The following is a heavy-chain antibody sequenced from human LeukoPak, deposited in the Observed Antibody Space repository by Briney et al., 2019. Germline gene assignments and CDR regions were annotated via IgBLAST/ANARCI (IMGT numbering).Heavy chain of an antibody. D-gene: IGHD1-26*01. CDR3: ARSVVGAPTCRY. V-gene: IGHV4-39*07. J-gene: IGHJ4*02. CDR1: GGSISSSSYY. CDR2: IYYSGST. Sequence: SETLSLTCTVSGGSISSSSYYWGWIRQPPGKGLEWIGSIYYSGSTYYNPSLKSRVTISVDTSKNQFSLKLSSVTAADTAVYYCARSVVGAPTCRYWGQGTLVTVSS.